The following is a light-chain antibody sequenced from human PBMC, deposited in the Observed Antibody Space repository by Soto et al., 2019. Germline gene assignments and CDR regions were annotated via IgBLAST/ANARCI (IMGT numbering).Light chain of an antibody. CDR2: WAS. V-gene: IGKV4-1*01. CDR1: QSVLYSSNNNNY. J-gene: IGKJ2*01. CDR3: QQYESTPPT. Sequence: DIVMTQSPDSLAVHLGERAIINCKSSQSVLYSSNNNNYLAWYQQRPGQPPKLLIYWASTRESGVPDRFSGSGSGTDFTLTITSLQAEDVAVYYCQQYESTPPTFGQGTKLEIK.